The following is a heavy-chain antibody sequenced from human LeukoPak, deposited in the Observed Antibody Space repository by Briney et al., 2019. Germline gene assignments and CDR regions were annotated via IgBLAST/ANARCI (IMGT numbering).Heavy chain of an antibody. CDR2: ISAYNGNT. D-gene: IGHD3-10*01. CDR3: ARGMDGWFGELFPTSY. Sequence: ASVKVSCKASGYTFTSYGISWVRQAPGQGLEWMGWISAYNGNTNYAQKLQGRVTMTRDTSTSTVYMELSSLRSEDTAVYYCARGMDGWFGELFPTSYWGQGTLVTVSS. CDR1: GYTFTSYG. V-gene: IGHV1-18*01. J-gene: IGHJ4*02.